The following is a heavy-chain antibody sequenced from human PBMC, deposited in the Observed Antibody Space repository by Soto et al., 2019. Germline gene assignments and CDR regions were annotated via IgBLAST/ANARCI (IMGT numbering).Heavy chain of an antibody. CDR1: GYTFTSYA. J-gene: IGHJ5*02. CDR2: INTNTGNP. CDR3: AQGYDILPGSPWRFDP. D-gene: IGHD3-9*01. Sequence: ASVKVSCKASGYTFTSYAMNWVRQAPGQGLEWMGWINTNTGNPTYAQGFTGRFVFSLDTSVSTAYLQICSLKAEDTAVYYCAQGYDILPGSPWRFDPWGQGTLVTVSS. V-gene: IGHV7-4-1*01.